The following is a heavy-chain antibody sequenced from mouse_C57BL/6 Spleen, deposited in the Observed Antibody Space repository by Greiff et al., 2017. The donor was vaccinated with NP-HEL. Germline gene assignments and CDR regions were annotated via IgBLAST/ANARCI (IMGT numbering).Heavy chain of an antibody. D-gene: IGHD2-5*01. CDR2: IYPGSGNT. CDR1: GYTFTDYY. J-gene: IGHJ2*01. CDR3: ARMSNPDY. Sequence: VQLQQSGAELVRPGASVKLSCKASGYTFTDYYINWVKQRPGQGLEWIARIYPGSGNTYYNEKFKGKATLTAEKSSSTAYMQLSSLTSEDSAVYFCARMSNPDYWGQGTTLTVSS. V-gene: IGHV1-76*01.